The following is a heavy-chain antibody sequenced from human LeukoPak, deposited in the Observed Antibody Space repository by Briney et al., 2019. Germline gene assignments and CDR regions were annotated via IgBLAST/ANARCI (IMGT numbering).Heavy chain of an antibody. CDR1: GYTFSVYY. Sequence: ASVKVSCKASGYTFSVYYIHWLRQAPGQGLEWLGWIHPNNGGTLYSQKFQGGVTMSRDTSISAVYMELNRLTTDDTAVYFCARGVATTGAKFFDYWGQGTLVTVSS. J-gene: IGHJ4*02. V-gene: IGHV1-2*02. CDR2: IHPNNGGT. CDR3: ARGVATTGAKFFDY. D-gene: IGHD6-13*01.